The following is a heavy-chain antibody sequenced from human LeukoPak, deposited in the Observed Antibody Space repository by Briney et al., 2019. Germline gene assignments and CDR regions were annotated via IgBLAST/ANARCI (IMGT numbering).Heavy chain of an antibody. J-gene: IGHJ5*02. Sequence: NPGGSLRLSCAASGFTFSSYSMNWVRQAPGKGLEWVSSISSSSSYIYYAASVKGRFTISRDNAKNSLYLQMNSLRAEDTAVYYCARGGIVVPAPRFDPWGQGTLVTVS. V-gene: IGHV3-21*01. CDR2: ISSSSSYI. CDR3: ARGGIVVPAPRFDP. CDR1: GFTFSSYS. D-gene: IGHD2-2*01.